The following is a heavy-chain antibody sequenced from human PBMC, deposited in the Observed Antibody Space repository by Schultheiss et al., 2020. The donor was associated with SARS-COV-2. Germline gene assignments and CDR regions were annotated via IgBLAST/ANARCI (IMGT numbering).Heavy chain of an antibody. CDR2: ISAYNGNT. D-gene: IGHD3-3*01. V-gene: IGHV1-18*01. CDR3: AREPISTYYDFWSGSNWFDP. Sequence: ASVKVSCKASGGTFSSYGISWVRQAPGQGLEWMGWISAYNGNTNYAQKLQGRVTMTTDTSTSTAYMELRSLRSDDTAVYYCAREPISTYYDFWSGSNWFDPWGQGTLVTVSS. J-gene: IGHJ5*02. CDR1: GGTFSSYG.